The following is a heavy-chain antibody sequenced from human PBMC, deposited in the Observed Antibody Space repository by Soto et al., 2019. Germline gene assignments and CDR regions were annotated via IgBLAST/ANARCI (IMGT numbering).Heavy chain of an antibody. CDR1: GGTFSSFT. J-gene: IGHJ5*02. D-gene: IGHD2-15*01. CDR2: FVPLFGTA. V-gene: IGHV1-69*01. Sequence: QVQLVQSGAEVKKPGSSVKVSCKASGGTFSSFTFTWVRQAPGQGLEWMGGFVPLFGTATHAQKFQGRVTITADESTSTACLELSSLRSADTAIYYCATGGYGLALDPWGQGTLVTVSS. CDR3: ATGGYGLALDP.